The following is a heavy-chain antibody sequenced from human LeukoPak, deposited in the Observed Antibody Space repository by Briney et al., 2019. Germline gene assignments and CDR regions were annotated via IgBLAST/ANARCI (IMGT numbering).Heavy chain of an antibody. CDR2: ISAYNGNT. CDR3: ARSRHIVVVTANDY. CDR1: GYTFTSYG. J-gene: IGHJ4*02. D-gene: IGHD2-21*02. Sequence: ASVKVSCKASGYTFTSYGISWVRQAPGQGLEWMGWISAYNGNTNYAQKLQGRVTMTTDTSTSTAYMELRSLRSDDTAVYYCARSRHIVVVTANDYWGQGTLVTVSS. V-gene: IGHV1-18*01.